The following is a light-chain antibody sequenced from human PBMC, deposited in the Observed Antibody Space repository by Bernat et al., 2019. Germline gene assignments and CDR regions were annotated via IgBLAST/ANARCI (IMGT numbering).Light chain of an antibody. Sequence: QSALTQSPSASGSPGQSVTISCTGSSSDIGSYNYVSWYQQTPGKAPKLLIYDVSERPSGVPDRFSGAQSGNTASLAVSGLLLAAEGDYYCSSYADTHTVVFGGGTKLTVL. J-gene: IGLJ2*01. CDR2: DVS. CDR3: SSYADTHTVV. CDR1: SSDIGSYNY. V-gene: IGLV2-8*01.